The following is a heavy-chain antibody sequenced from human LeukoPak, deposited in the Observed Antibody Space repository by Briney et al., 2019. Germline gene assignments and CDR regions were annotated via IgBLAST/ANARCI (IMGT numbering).Heavy chain of an antibody. CDR2: ISSSSSYI. D-gene: IGHD5-12*01. CDR1: GFTFSSYS. CDR3: ARDEIVATTKANYYYYMDV. V-gene: IGHV3-21*01. Sequence: GGSLRLSCAASGFTFSSYSMNWVRQAPGKGLEWVPSISSSSSYIYYADSVKGRFTISRDNAKNSLYLQMNSLRAEDTAVYYCARDEIVATTKANYYYYMDVWGKGTTVTISS. J-gene: IGHJ6*03.